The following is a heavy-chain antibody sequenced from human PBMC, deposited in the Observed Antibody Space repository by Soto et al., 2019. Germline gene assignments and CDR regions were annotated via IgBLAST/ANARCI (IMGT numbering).Heavy chain of an antibody. Sequence: QVQLVQSGAEVKKPGSPVKVSCKASGGTLSSYAISWVRQAPGQGLEWMGGSIPIFGPANYAQKFQGRVTITADKSTSTAYMELSSLRSEDTAVYYCARGGDGYNLPLDYWGQGTLVTVSS. D-gene: IGHD5-12*01. CDR1: GGTLSSYA. CDR2: SIPIFGPA. J-gene: IGHJ4*02. V-gene: IGHV1-69*06. CDR3: ARGGDGYNLPLDY.